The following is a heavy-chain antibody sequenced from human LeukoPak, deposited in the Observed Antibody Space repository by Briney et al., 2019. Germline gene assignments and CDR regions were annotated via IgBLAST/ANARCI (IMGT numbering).Heavy chain of an antibody. Sequence: GGSLRLFCAASGFTFSSYDMHWVRQGTGKGLEWVSAINTAGDTYYPGSVKGRFTISRENAKNSLYLQMNSLRAGDTAVYYCAREGRYCTSASCYFDYWGQGTLVTVSS. V-gene: IGHV3-13*01. CDR2: INTAGDT. J-gene: IGHJ4*02. CDR3: AREGRYCTSASCYFDY. D-gene: IGHD2-2*01. CDR1: GFTFSSYD.